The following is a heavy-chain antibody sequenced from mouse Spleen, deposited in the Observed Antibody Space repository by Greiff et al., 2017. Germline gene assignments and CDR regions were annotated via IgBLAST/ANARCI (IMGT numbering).Heavy chain of an antibody. CDR1: GFTFSSYA. V-gene: IGHV5-9-3*01. CDR2: ISSGGGNT. D-gene: IGHD1-2*01. J-gene: IGHJ3*01. CDR3: ASDYGYWFAY. Sequence: DVQGVESGGGLVKLGGSLKLSCAASGFTFSSYAMSWVRQTPEQRLEWVATISSGGGNTYYPDSVKGRFTISRDNAKNTLYLQMSSLKSEDTAMYYCASDYGYWFAYWGQGTLVTVSA.